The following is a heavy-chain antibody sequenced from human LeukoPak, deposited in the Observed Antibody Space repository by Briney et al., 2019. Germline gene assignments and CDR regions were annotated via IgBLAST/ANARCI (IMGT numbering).Heavy chain of an antibody. CDR3: ARRATGYSSSWYAWYFDL. V-gene: IGHV3-20*04. Sequence: PGGSLRLSCAASGFTFDDYAIHWVRQAPGKGLEWVSGINWNGGSTGYADSVKGRFTISRDNAKNSLYLQMNSLRAEDTALYYCARRATGYSSSWYAWYFDLWGRGTLVTVSS. CDR2: INWNGGST. CDR1: GFTFDDYA. J-gene: IGHJ2*01. D-gene: IGHD6-13*01.